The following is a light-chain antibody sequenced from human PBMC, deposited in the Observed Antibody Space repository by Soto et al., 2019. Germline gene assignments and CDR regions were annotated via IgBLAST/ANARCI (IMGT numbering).Light chain of an antibody. CDR3: SSYTSSSTLLV. V-gene: IGLV2-14*01. CDR2: EVS. J-gene: IGLJ2*01. CDR1: SSDVGGYNY. Sequence: QSALTQPASVSGSPGQSITISCTGTSSDVGGYNYVSWYQQHPGKAPKLMIYEVSNRPSGVSNRFPGSKSGKTASLTISGLHAEDEADYYCSSYTSSSTLLVFGGGTQLPVL.